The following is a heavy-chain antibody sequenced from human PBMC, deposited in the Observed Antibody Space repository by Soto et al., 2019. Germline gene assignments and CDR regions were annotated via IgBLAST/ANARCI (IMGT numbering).Heavy chain of an antibody. CDR3: AKDSTLPNYDILTGYPDDY. D-gene: IGHD3-9*01. CDR2: ISYDGSNK. Sequence: GGSLRLSCAASGFTFSSYGMHWVRQAPGKGLEWVAVISYDGSNKYYADSVKGRFTISRDNSKNTLYLQMNSLRAEDTAVYYCAKDSTLPNYDILTGYPDDYWGQGTLVTVSS. V-gene: IGHV3-30*18. CDR1: GFTFSSYG. J-gene: IGHJ4*02.